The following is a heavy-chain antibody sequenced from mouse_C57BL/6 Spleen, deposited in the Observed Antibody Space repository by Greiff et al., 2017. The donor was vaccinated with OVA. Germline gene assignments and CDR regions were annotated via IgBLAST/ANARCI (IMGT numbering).Heavy chain of an antibody. Sequence: QVQLQQPGAELVKPGASVKLSCKASGYTFTSYWMHWVKQRPGQGLEWIGMIHPNSGSTNYNEKFKSKATLTVDKSSSTAYMQLSSLTSEDSAVDYGASEGYDYGFVMGYWGQGTTLTVSS. V-gene: IGHV1-64*01. CDR1: GYTFTSYW. CDR2: IHPNSGST. D-gene: IGHD2-4*01. CDR3: ASEGYDYGFVMGY. J-gene: IGHJ2*01.